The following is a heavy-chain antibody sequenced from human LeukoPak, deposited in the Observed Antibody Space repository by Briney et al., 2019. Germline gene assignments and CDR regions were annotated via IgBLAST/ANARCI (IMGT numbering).Heavy chain of an antibody. D-gene: IGHD2-2*01. CDR3: ARSPPSTYCTSTSCYPRHFDY. J-gene: IGHJ4*02. Sequence: GESLKISCKASENSFTTSWIGWVRQMPGRGLEWMGIIYPGDSDTRYSPSFQGQVTISADKSISTAYLQWNSLKASDTAMYYCARSPPSTYCTSTSCYPRHFDYWGQGTLVTVSS. V-gene: IGHV5-51*01. CDR2: IYPGDSDT. CDR1: ENSFTTSW.